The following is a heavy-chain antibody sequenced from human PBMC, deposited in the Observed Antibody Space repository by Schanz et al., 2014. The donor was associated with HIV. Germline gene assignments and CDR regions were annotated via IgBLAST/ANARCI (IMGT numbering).Heavy chain of an antibody. CDR1: GFIFSDHF. Sequence: EVQVVESGGGLVQPGGSLRLSCTTSGFIFSDHFMGWVRQAPGKGLEWVSSITESGGRTYYADSVNGRFTISRDNSKNTLYLQMTTLRTEDTAVYYCAKADEIRHFDWYHPPFDSWGQGTLVTVSS. D-gene: IGHD3-9*01. V-gene: IGHV3-23*04. CDR3: AKADEIRHFDWYHPPFDS. CDR2: ITESGGRT. J-gene: IGHJ4*02.